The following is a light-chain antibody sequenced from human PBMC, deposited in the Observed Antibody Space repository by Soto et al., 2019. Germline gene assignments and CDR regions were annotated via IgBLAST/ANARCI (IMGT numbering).Light chain of an antibody. J-gene: IGKJ3*01. V-gene: IGKV3-11*01. Sequence: EIVLTQSPATLSLSPGERATLSCRASQSVSSYLAWYQQKPGQAPRLLIYDASNRATGIPARFSGSGSGTDFTLPISSLVPEDFAVYYCQQRSNWPPRFTFGPGTKVDIK. CDR2: DAS. CDR1: QSVSSY. CDR3: QQRSNWPPRFT.